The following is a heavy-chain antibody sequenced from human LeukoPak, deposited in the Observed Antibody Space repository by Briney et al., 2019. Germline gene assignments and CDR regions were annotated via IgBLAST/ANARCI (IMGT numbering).Heavy chain of an antibody. CDR3: ARASKHPSGYEIPYYYYYMDV. Sequence: PGGSLRLSCAASGFAFSSYWMSWVRQAPGKGLEWVSSISYSSSYIYYADSVKGRFTISRDNAKNSLYLQMNSLRAEDSAVYSCARASKHPSGYEIPYYYYYMDVWGKGTTVTVSS. CDR1: GFAFSSYW. J-gene: IGHJ6*03. D-gene: IGHD5-12*01. CDR2: ISYSSSYI. V-gene: IGHV3-21*01.